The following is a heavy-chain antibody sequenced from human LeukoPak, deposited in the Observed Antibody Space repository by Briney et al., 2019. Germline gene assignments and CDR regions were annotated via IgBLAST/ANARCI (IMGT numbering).Heavy chain of an antibody. CDR2: IYHSGST. J-gene: IGHJ6*03. CDR1: GGSISSGTYY. D-gene: IGHD1-14*01. Sequence: SETLSLTCTVSGGSISSGTYYWGWLRQPPGKGLEWIGSIYHSGSTYYNPSLKSRVTISVDTSKNQFSLRLSSLTAADTALYYCARDRKYYYHMDVWGKGTTVTVSS. V-gene: IGHV4-39*07. CDR3: ARDRKYYYHMDV.